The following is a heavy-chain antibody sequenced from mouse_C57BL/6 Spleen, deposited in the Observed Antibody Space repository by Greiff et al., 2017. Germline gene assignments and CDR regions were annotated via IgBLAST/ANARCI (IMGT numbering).Heavy chain of an antibody. CDR3: AYSRLRLLFDY. CDR2: IDPSRGGT. V-gene: IGHV1-72*01. Sequence: QVQLQQPGAELVKPGASVKLSCKASGYTFTSYWMHWVKQRPGRGLEWIGRIDPSRGGTKYNEKFKIKATLTVDKPSSTAYMQLSSLTSEDSAVYDCAYSRLRLLFDYWGQGTTLTVSS. CDR1: GYTFTSYW. D-gene: IGHD3-2*02. J-gene: IGHJ2*01.